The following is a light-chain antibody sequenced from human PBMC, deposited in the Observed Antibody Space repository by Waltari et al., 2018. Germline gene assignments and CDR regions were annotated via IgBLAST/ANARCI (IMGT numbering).Light chain of an antibody. V-gene: IGKV3-20*01. CDR3: QQYGTSSS. Sequence: DIVLTQSPGTLSLSPGERATLPCRASQSVGSNYLVWSHQKPGQAPRLLIYGASNRATGIPDRFTGSASGTDFTLTISRLAPEDFAVYYCQQYGTSSSFGQGTRLEIK. J-gene: IGKJ5*01. CDR1: QSVGSNY. CDR2: GAS.